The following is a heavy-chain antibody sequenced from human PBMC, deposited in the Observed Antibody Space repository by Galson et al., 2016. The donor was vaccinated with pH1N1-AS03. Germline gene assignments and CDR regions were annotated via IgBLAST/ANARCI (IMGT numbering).Heavy chain of an antibody. CDR1: GTSITSNRW. J-gene: IGHJ4*02. Sequence: SETLSLTCAVSGTSITSNRWWTWVRQIPGRGLEWIGEIYHDGNTHYNPSLKNRLSISVDSSKSQFSLKLTSVTAADTAIYYCARERMGANDYWGPGTLVTVSS. CDR3: ARERMGANDY. CDR2: IYHDGNT. V-gene: IGHV4-4*02. D-gene: IGHD3-16*01.